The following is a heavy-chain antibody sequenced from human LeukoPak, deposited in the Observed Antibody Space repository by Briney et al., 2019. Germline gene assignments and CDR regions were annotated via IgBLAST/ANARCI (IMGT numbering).Heavy chain of an antibody. CDR2: ASYSGSP. Sequence: SETLSLTCTVSGDSISSSRYYWGWIRQPPGKGLEWIGSASYSGSPYYNPSLKSRVTTSVDTSKNQFSLKLSSVTAADTAVYYCASDLWWGQGTLVTVSS. CDR1: GDSISSSRYY. CDR3: ASDLW. D-gene: IGHD3-10*01. V-gene: IGHV4-39*07. J-gene: IGHJ4*02.